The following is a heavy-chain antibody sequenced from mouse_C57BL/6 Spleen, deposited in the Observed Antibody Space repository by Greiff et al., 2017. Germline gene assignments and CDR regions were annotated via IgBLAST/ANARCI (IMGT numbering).Heavy chain of an antibody. CDR3: TRDYGSSYLYAMDY. V-gene: IGHV5-9-1*02. Sequence: EVKLVESGEGLVKPGGSLKLSCAASGFTFSSYAMSWVRQTPEKRLEWVAYISSGGDYIYYEDNVKGRFTISRANARNTLYLQMSSLKSEDTAMYYCTRDYGSSYLYAMDYWGQGTSVTVSA. D-gene: IGHD1-1*01. CDR1: GFTFSSYA. CDR2: ISSGGDYI. J-gene: IGHJ4*01.